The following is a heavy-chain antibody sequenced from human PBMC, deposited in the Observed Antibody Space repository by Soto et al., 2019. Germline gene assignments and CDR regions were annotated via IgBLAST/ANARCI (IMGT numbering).Heavy chain of an antibody. J-gene: IGHJ4*02. V-gene: IGHV3-30*18. CDR3: AKCPRYYEILTGPDY. Sequence: QVQLVESGGGVVQPGRSLRLSCAASGFTFSSYGMHWVRQAPGKGLEWVAVISYDGSNKYYADSVKGRFTISRDNSKNTLYLQMNSLRAEDTAVYYCAKCPRYYEILTGPDYWGQGTLVTVSS. CDR1: GFTFSSYG. D-gene: IGHD3-9*01. CDR2: ISYDGSNK.